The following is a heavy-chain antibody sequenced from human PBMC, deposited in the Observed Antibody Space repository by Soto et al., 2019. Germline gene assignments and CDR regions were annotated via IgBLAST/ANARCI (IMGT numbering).Heavy chain of an antibody. Sequence: ASETLSLTCTGSCGSISSNYWPWIRQAPGKGLEWIGYVYNSGSTNYNPSLKSRVTISEDTSKSQFSLKVNSMTAADTAVYYCARYRRESVAGYTLDNWGQGILVTVSS. CDR3: ARYRRESVAGYTLDN. D-gene: IGHD6-13*01. J-gene: IGHJ4*02. CDR1: CGSISSNY. V-gene: IGHV4-59*01. CDR2: VYNSGST.